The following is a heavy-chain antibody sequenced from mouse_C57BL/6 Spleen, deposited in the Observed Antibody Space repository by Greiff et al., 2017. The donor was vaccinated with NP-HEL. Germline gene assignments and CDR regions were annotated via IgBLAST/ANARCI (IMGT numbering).Heavy chain of an antibody. D-gene: IGHD1-3*01. Sequence: QVQLQQPGAELVKPGASVKLSCKASGYTFTSYWMHWVKQRPGQGLEWIGMIHPNSGSTNYNEKFKSKATLTVDKSSSTAYMQLSSLTSEDSAVYYCARKWEVKGSAMDYWGQGTSVTVSS. CDR1: GYTFTSYW. J-gene: IGHJ4*01. CDR3: ARKWEVKGSAMDY. CDR2: IHPNSGST. V-gene: IGHV1-64*01.